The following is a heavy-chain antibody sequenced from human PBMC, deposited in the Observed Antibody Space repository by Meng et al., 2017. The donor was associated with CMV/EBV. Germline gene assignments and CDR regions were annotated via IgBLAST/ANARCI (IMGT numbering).Heavy chain of an antibody. CDR3: ARGISEAGPFDY. CDR1: GYSISSGYY. D-gene: IGHD6-19*01. Sequence: SETLSLTCTVSGYSISSGYYWSWIRQPPGKGLEWIGSIYHSGSTYYNPSLKSRVTISVDTSKNQFSLKLSSVTAADTAVYYCARGISEAGPFDYWGQGTLVTVSS. V-gene: IGHV4-38-2*02. CDR2: IYHSGST. J-gene: IGHJ4*02.